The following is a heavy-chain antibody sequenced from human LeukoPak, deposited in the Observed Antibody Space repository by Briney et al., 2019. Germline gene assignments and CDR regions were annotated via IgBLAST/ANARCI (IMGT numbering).Heavy chain of an antibody. CDR3: ARDTLWFGVDY. CDR2: IYYSGST. D-gene: IGHD3-10*01. CDR1: GFTFSSYG. V-gene: IGHV4-59*01. Sequence: GSLRLSCAASGFTFSSYGMSWIRQPPGKGLEWIGYIYYSGSTNYNPSLKSRVTISVDTSKNQFSLKLSSVTAADTAVYYCARDTLWFGVDYWGQGTLVTVSS. J-gene: IGHJ4*02.